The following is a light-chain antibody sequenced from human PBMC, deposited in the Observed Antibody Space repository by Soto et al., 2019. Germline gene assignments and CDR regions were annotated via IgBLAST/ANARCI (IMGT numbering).Light chain of an antibody. V-gene: IGKV1-5*01. J-gene: IGKJ1*01. CDR2: DAS. CDR3: LQYSSHSWT. Sequence: DIQMTQSPSALSASVGDRVTITCQASQDINKNLIWYQQKPGKAPELLIFDASNLKSGVSSRFSGSGSGTEFTLTISRLQPDDVATYYCLQYSSHSWTFGQGTKVE. CDR1: QDINKN.